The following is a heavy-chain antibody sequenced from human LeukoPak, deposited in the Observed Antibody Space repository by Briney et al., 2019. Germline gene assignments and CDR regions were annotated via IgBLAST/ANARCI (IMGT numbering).Heavy chain of an antibody. Sequence: QTGGSLRLSCAASGFTFSSYEMNWVRQAPGKGLEWVSYISSSGSTIYYADSVKGRFTISRDNAKNSLYLQMNSLRAEDTAVYYCARWEDYYYYMDVWGKGTTVTISS. J-gene: IGHJ6*03. D-gene: IGHD1-26*01. V-gene: IGHV3-48*03. CDR1: GFTFSSYE. CDR2: ISSSGSTI. CDR3: ARWEDYYYYMDV.